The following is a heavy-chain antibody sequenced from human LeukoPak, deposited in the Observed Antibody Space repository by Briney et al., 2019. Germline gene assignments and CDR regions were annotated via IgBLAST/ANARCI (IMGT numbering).Heavy chain of an antibody. CDR1: GYTFTGYY. J-gene: IGHJ4*02. Sequence: ASVKVSCKASGYTFTGYYMHWVRQAPGQGLEWMGWINPNSGGTNYAQKFQGRVTMTRDTSISTAYMELSRLRSDDTAVYYCARDLHDILTGYYIYWGQGTLVTVSS. CDR3: ARDLHDILTGYYIY. CDR2: INPNSGGT. V-gene: IGHV1-2*02. D-gene: IGHD3-9*01.